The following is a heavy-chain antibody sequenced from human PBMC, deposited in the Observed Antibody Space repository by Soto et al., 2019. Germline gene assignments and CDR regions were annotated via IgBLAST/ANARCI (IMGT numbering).Heavy chain of an antibody. D-gene: IGHD5-12*01. Sequence: SVKVSCKASGGTFSSYAISWVRQAPGQGLEWMGGIIPIFGTANYAQKFQGRVTITADESTSTAYMELSSLRSEDTAVYYCARDRNGDGYNLDYWGQGTLVTVSS. CDR1: GGTFSSYA. CDR2: IIPIFGTA. V-gene: IGHV1-69*13. CDR3: ARDRNGDGYNLDY. J-gene: IGHJ4*02.